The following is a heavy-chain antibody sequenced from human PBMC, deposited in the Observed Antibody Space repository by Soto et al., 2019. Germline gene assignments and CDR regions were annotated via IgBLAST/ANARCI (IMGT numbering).Heavy chain of an antibody. J-gene: IGHJ6*02. CDR3: AKMTGKTYWYYGMDV. CDR2: ISSDGSQK. Sequence: QAQLVESGGGVVQPGRSLRLSCAASGFTFSSYGMHWVRQAPGKGLEWVAVISSDGSQKYYADSVKGRSSVSRDSSTIMLYLQMNSLRPEDTGIYYCAKMTGKTYWYYGMDVWGQGTTVTVSS. D-gene: IGHD3-9*01. CDR1: GFTFSSYG. V-gene: IGHV3-30*18.